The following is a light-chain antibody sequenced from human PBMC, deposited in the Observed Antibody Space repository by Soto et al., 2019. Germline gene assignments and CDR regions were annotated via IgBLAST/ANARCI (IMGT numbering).Light chain of an antibody. J-gene: IGKJ2*01. CDR2: DAS. CDR1: QDISNY. CDR3: QQYDNLPRYT. Sequence: DIQMTQSPSSLSASVGDRVTITCQASQDISNYLNWYQQKPGKAPKLLIYDASNLATGVPSRFSGSGSGTDFTFTISSLQPEDIATYYCQQYDNLPRYTFGQGTKLEIK. V-gene: IGKV1-33*01.